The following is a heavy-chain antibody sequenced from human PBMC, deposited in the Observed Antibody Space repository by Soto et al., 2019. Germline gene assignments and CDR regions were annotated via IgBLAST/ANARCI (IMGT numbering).Heavy chain of an antibody. CDR2: FDPEDGET. V-gene: IGHV1-24*01. D-gene: IGHD2-2*01. CDR1: GYTLTELS. Sequence: ASVKVSCKASGYTLTELSMHWVRQAPGKGLEWMGGFDPEDGETIYAQKFQGRVTMTEDTSTDTAYMELSSLRSEDTAVYYCAGIVVVPAAIPGNYYYGMDVWGQGTTVTVSS. J-gene: IGHJ6*02. CDR3: AGIVVVPAAIPGNYYYGMDV.